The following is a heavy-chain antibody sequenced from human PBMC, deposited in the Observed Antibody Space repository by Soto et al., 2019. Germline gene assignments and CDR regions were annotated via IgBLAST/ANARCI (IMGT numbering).Heavy chain of an antibody. Sequence: SETLSLTCTVSGGSIGDNFWTWIRQPAGKGLESIGRIHGSGSTSYNPRLKTRLTISVDTSKNQLSLKVNSVTAADTAVYYCARGRTLRTGTSLDYWGQGTLVTVFS. CDR1: GGSIGDNF. CDR2: IHGSGST. CDR3: ARGRTLRTGTSLDY. D-gene: IGHD1-1*01. V-gene: IGHV4-4*07. J-gene: IGHJ4*02.